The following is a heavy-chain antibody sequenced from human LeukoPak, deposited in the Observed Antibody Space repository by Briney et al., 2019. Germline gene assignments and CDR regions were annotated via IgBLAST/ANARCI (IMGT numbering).Heavy chain of an antibody. J-gene: IGHJ4*02. D-gene: IGHD3-10*01. CDR3: ATRTIRITMVRGVIIED. Sequence: ASVKVSCKASGYTFTGYYMHWVRQAPGQGLEWMGWINPNSGGTNYAQKFQGRVTMARDTSISTAYMELSRLRSDDTAVYYCATRTIRITMVRGVIIEDWGQGTLVTVSS. CDR2: INPNSGGT. V-gene: IGHV1-2*02. CDR1: GYTFTGYY.